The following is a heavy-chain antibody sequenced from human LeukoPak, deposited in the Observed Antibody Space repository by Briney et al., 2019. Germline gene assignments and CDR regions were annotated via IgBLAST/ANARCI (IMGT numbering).Heavy chain of an antibody. J-gene: IGHJ3*02. Sequence: GSLRLSCAASGFTFSRYAMSWVRQAPGKGLEWVSAIGGSGGSTYYADSVKGRFTISRDNSKNTLYLQMNSLRAEDTAVYYCAKDRLPSDYYDSSGYYYGDAFDIWGQGTMVTVSS. CDR3: AKDRLPSDYYDSSGYYYGDAFDI. D-gene: IGHD3-22*01. CDR1: GFTFSRYA. V-gene: IGHV3-23*01. CDR2: IGGSGGST.